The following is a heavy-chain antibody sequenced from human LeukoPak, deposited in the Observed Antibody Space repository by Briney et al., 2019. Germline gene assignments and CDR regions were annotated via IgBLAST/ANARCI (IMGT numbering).Heavy chain of an antibody. D-gene: IGHD2-15*01. CDR1: GFIFSAFE. Sequence: GSLRLSCAVSGFIFSAFEMYWVCQAPPQGLEWVLYIGKSGSTIYYADSVKGRFTISRDNAKNSLYLQMDRLRAEDTAVYYCARDRSSWGLDWGQGTLVTVSS. CDR2: IGKSGSTI. CDR3: ARDRSSWGLD. J-gene: IGHJ4*02. V-gene: IGHV3-48*03.